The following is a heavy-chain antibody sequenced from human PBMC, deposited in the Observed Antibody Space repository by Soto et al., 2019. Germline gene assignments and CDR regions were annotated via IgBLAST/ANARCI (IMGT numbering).Heavy chain of an antibody. CDR1: GFTVSSKY. Sequence: GGSLRLSCAASGFTVSSKYMSWVRQAPGKGLEWVSLIQSGGPTYYADSVKGRFTISRDTSENTVHLQMDSLRAEDTAVYYCAREYDMITFGGAIAAIDYWGQGTLVTVSS. CDR2: IQSGGPT. V-gene: IGHV3-66*01. J-gene: IGHJ4*02. CDR3: AREYDMITFGGAIAAIDY. D-gene: IGHD3-16*02.